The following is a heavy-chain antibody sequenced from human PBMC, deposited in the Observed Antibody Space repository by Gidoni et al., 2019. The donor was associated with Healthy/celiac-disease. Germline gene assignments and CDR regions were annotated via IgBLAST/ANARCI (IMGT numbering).Heavy chain of an antibody. CDR1: GGTFSSYA. V-gene: IGHV1-69*01. Sequence: QVQLVQSGAEVKKPGSSVKVSCKASGGTFSSYAISWVRQAPGQGLEWMGGIIPILGTANYAQKFQGRVTSTADESTSTAYMELSSLRSEDTAVYYCARDNARGNAFDIWGQGTMVTVSS. CDR2: IIPILGTA. D-gene: IGHD2-8*01. J-gene: IGHJ3*02. CDR3: ARDNARGNAFDI.